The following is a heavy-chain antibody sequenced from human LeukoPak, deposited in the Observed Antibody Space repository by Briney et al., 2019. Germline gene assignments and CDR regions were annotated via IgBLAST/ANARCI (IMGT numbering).Heavy chain of an antibody. Sequence: GGSLRLSCAASGFTFSSYAMSWVRQAPGKGLEWVSAISGSGGSTYYADSVKGRFTISRDNSKNTLYLQMNSLRAEDTAVYYCARDPSGGSYWGGFDYWGQGTLVTVSS. V-gene: IGHV3-23*01. CDR1: GFTFSSYA. D-gene: IGHD1-26*01. CDR2: ISGSGGST. CDR3: ARDPSGGSYWGGFDY. J-gene: IGHJ4*02.